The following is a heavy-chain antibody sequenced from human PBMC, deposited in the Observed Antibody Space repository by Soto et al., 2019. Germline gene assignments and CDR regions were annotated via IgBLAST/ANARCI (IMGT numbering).Heavy chain of an antibody. V-gene: IGHV4-34*01. J-gene: IGHJ1*01. CDR2: INHSGST. CDR3: AIKIQGPFQH. Sequence: PSETLSLTCAVYGGSFSGYYWSWIRQPPGKGLEWIGEINHSGSTNYNPSLKSRVTISVDTSKNQFSLKLSSVTAADTAVYYCAIKIQGPFQHWGQGTLVTVSS. CDR1: GGSFSGYY.